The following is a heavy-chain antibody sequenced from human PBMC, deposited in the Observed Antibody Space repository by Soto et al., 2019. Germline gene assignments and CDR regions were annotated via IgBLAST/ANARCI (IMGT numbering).Heavy chain of an antibody. CDR1: GYSFTSYW. V-gene: IGHV5-10-1*01. CDR2: IDPSDSYT. J-gene: IGHJ4*02. Sequence: GESLKISCKGSGYSFTSYWISWVRQMPGKGLEWMGRIDPSDSYTNYSPSFQGHATISADKSISTAYLQWSSLKASDTAMYYCARLPVVAATPDYFDYWGQGTLVTVSS. CDR3: ARLPVVAATPDYFDY. D-gene: IGHD2-15*01.